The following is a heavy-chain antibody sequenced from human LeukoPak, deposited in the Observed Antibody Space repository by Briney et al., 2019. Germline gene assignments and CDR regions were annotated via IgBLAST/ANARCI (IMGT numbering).Heavy chain of an antibody. CDR2: IYYSGST. D-gene: IGHD5-18*01. CDR1: GGSISSYY. J-gene: IGHJ6*02. V-gene: IGHV4-59*12. Sequence: SETLSLTCTVSGGSISSYYWSWIRQPPGKGLEWIGYIYYSGSTNYSPSLKSRLTISVDTSKNQFSLKLSSVTAADTAVYYCARDLYTYGPECMDVWGQGTTVTVSS. CDR3: ARDLYTYGPECMDV.